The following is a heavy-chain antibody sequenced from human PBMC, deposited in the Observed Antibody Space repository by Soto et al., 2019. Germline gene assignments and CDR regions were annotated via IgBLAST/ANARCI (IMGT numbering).Heavy chain of an antibody. CDR2: IYHSGYT. CDR3: ARAHYGDYGYGMDV. CDR1: GGSISSGGYS. D-gene: IGHD4-17*01. V-gene: IGHV4-30-2*01. Sequence: QLQLQESGSGLVKPSQTLSLTCAVSGGSISSGGYSWSWIRQPPGKGLEWIGYIYHSGYTYYNPSLXGXVXXSVDRSKNQFSLKLSSVTAADTAVYYCARAHYGDYGYGMDVWGQGTTVTVSS. J-gene: IGHJ6*02.